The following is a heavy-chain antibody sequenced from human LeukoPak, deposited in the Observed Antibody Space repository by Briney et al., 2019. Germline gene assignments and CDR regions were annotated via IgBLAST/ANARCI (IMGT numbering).Heavy chain of an antibody. CDR3: ARDTRGESDY. V-gene: IGHV3-48*04. Sequence: GGSLRLSCAVSGFTFNTYSMNWVRQAPGKGLGWVSYISSSSDTIYYADSVKGRFTISRDNAKNSLYLQMNSLRAEDTAVYYCARDTRGESDYWGQGTLVTVSS. J-gene: IGHJ4*02. D-gene: IGHD2-2*01. CDR2: ISSSSDTI. CDR1: GFTFNTYS.